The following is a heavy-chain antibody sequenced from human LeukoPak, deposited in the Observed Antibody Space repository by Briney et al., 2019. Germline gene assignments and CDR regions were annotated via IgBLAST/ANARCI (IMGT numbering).Heavy chain of an antibody. CDR1: GFTFSSYS. D-gene: IGHD3-22*01. J-gene: IGHJ4*02. CDR2: ISSSSSYI. V-gene: IGHV3-21*01. Sequence: GGSLRLSCAASGFTFSSYSMNWVRQAPGKGLEWVSSISSSSSYIYYADSVKGRFTISRDNAKNSLYLQMNSLRAEDTAVYYCARAPYYYDSSGSYFDYWGQGALVTVSS. CDR3: ARAPYYYDSSGSYFDY.